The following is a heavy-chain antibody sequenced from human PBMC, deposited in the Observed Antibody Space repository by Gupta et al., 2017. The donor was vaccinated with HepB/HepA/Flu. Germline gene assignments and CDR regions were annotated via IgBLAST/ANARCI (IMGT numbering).Heavy chain of an antibody. J-gene: IGHJ3*02. V-gene: IGHV3-23*01. D-gene: IGHD5/OR15-5a*01. CDR3: AKARVLPLDAFDI. CDR1: GFTFSSYA. CDR2: ISGSGGST. Sequence: EVQLLESGGGLVQPGGSLRLSCAASGFTFSSYAMRWVRQAPGKGLEWVSAISGSGGSTYYADSVKGRFTISRDNSKNTLYLQMNSLRAEDTAVYYCAKARVLPLDAFDIWGQGTMVTVSS.